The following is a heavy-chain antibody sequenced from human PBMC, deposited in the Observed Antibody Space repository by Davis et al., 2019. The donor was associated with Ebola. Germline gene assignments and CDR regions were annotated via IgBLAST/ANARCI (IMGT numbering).Heavy chain of an antibody. CDR1: GYTFTSYD. CDR2: MNPNSGNT. CDR3: ERGTTANYYYGMDV. Sequence: ASVKVSCKASGYTFTSYDINWVRQATGQGLEWMGWMNPNSGNTGYAQKFQGRVTMTRNTSISTAYMELSSLRSEDTAVYYCERGTTANYYYGMDVWGQGTTVTVSS. D-gene: IGHD4-17*01. J-gene: IGHJ6*02. V-gene: IGHV1-8*01.